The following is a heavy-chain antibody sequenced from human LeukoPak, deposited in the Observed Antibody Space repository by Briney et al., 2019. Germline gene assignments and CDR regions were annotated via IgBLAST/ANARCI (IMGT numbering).Heavy chain of an antibody. J-gene: IGHJ6*03. CDR3: ARMRWLHPLAYYYYYMDV. Sequence: GGSLRLSCAASGFTVSSNYMSWVRQAPGKGLEWVSVIYSGGSTYYADSVKGRFTISRDNSKNTLYLQMNSLRAEDTAVYYCARMRWLHPLAYYYYYMDVWGKGTTVTISS. CDR2: IYSGGST. V-gene: IGHV3-66*01. D-gene: IGHD5-24*01. CDR1: GFTVSSNY.